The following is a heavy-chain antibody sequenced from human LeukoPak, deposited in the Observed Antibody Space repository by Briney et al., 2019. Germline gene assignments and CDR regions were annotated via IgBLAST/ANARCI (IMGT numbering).Heavy chain of an antibody. J-gene: IGHJ4*02. V-gene: IGHV3-30-3*01. CDR1: GFTFSSYA. D-gene: IGHD3-10*01. CDR3: ARGYYYGSGYFDY. Sequence: PGRSLRLSCAASGFTFSSYALHWVRQAPGKGLEWVAIISNDGINKFYADSVKGRFTISRDNPKNTLYLQMNSLRAEDTAVYYCARGYYYGSGYFDYWGQGTLVTVSS. CDR2: ISNDGINK.